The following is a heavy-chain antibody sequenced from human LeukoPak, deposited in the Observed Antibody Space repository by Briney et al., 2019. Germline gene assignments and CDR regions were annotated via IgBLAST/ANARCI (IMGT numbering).Heavy chain of an antibody. D-gene: IGHD3-10*01. V-gene: IGHV1-18*01. CDR2: ISAYNGNT. Sequence: ASVKVSCKASGYTFTSHGISWVRQAPGQGLEWMGWISAYNGNTNYAQKLQGRVTMTTVTSTSTAYMELRSLRSDDTAVYYCARAGITMVRGVIITKYYFDYWGQGTLVTVSS. J-gene: IGHJ4*02. CDR3: ARAGITMVRGVIITKYYFDY. CDR1: GYTFTSHG.